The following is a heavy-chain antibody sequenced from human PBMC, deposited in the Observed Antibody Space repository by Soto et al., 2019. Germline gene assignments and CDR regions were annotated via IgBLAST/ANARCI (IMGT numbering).Heavy chain of an antibody. Sequence: QVQLVESGGGVVQPGRSLRLSCAASGFTFSSYGMHWVRQAPGKGLEWVAVISYDGSNKYYADSVKGRFTISRDNSKNTLYLQMNSLRAEDTAVYYCAKKTRIAVAGWFDPWGQGTLVTVSS. V-gene: IGHV3-30*18. CDR1: GFTFSSYG. J-gene: IGHJ5*02. D-gene: IGHD6-19*01. CDR3: AKKTRIAVAGWFDP. CDR2: ISYDGSNK.